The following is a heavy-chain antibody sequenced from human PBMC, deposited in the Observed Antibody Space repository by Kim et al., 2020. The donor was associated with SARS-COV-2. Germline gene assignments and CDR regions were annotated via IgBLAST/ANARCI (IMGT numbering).Heavy chain of an antibody. V-gene: IGHV1-69*13. D-gene: IGHD2-15*01. Sequence: SVKVSCKASGGTFSSYAISWVRQAPGQGLEWMGGIIPIFGTANNAQKFQGRVTITADESTSTAYMELSSLRSEDTAVYYCARRYCSGGSCYSVGYYYYYYGMDVWGQGTTVTVSS. CDR3: ARRYCSGGSCYSVGYYYYYYGMDV. J-gene: IGHJ6*02. CDR1: GGTFSSYA. CDR2: IIPIFGTA.